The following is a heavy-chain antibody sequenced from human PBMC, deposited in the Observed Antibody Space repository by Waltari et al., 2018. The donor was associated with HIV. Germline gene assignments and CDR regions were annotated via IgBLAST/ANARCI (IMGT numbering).Heavy chain of an antibody. J-gene: IGHJ6*02. V-gene: IGHV3-15*01. CDR1: GFTFSTAG. CDR2: IKSKTDGGTT. Sequence: EVQLVESGGGLVEPGGSLRLSCEASGFTFSTAGLSCVRQAPGKGLEWVGRIKSKTDGGTTDYAAPVKGRFTISRDDSKNTLYLQMNSLKTEDTAVYYCTTDTVVSYYYGMDVWGQGTTVTVSS. CDR3: TTDTVVSYYYGMDV. D-gene: IGHD2-15*01.